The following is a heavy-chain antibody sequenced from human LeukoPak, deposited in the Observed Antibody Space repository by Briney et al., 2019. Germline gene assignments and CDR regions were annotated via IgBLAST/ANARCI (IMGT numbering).Heavy chain of an antibody. V-gene: IGHV3-48*03. D-gene: IGHD6-13*01. CDR3: ARKTDRLGAVGRDRYFDL. Sequence: PGGSLRLSCTASGFTFSGYEMTWVRQAPGKGLEWMSYISVNGSAMHYADSVRGRFTTSRDDAKNSLYLHMNSLRVEDTAIYYCARKTDRLGAVGRDRYFDLWGRGTLITVSS. CDR1: GFTFSGYE. CDR2: ISVNGSAM. J-gene: IGHJ2*01.